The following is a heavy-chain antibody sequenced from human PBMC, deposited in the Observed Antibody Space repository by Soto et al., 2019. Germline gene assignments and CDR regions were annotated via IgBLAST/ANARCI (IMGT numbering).Heavy chain of an antibody. CDR3: ARDSRGVHIVVEIWYYGMDV. J-gene: IGHJ6*02. V-gene: IGHV1-69*01. D-gene: IGHD2-21*01. CDR1: GGTFSSYA. Sequence: QVQLVQSGAEVKKPGSSVKVSCKASGGTFSSYAISWVRQAPGQGLEWMGGIIPIFGTANYAQKFQGRVTIPADESTSTAYMELSSLRSEDTAVYYCARDSRGVHIVVEIWYYGMDVWGQGTTVTVSS. CDR2: IIPIFGTA.